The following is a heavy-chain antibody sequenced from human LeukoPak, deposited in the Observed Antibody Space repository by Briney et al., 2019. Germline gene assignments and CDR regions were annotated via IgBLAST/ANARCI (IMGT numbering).Heavy chain of an antibody. D-gene: IGHD3-9*01. Sequence: SETLSLTRTVSGGSLSSYYWTWIRQPPGKGLEWIGYIYYSGTTNYNPSLKSRVTMSVDTSKNQFSLKLNSVTAADTAVYYCARSGTLTGYLYWGQGALVTVSS. CDR2: IYYSGTT. J-gene: IGHJ4*02. V-gene: IGHV4-59*01. CDR1: GGSLSSYY. CDR3: ARSGTLTGYLY.